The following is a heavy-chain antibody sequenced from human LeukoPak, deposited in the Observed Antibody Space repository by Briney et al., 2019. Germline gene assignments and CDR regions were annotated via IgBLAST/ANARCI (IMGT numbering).Heavy chain of an antibody. CDR1: GGSFSGYY. D-gene: IGHD2-15*01. Sequence: PSETLSLTCAVYGGSFSGYYWSWIRQPPGKGLEWIGDINHSGSTNYNPSLKSRVTISVDTSKNQFSLKLSSVTAADTAVYYCARALGYCSGGSCYDHYYYMDVWGKGTTVTVSS. V-gene: IGHV4-34*01. CDR3: ARALGYCSGGSCYDHYYYMDV. J-gene: IGHJ6*03. CDR2: INHSGST.